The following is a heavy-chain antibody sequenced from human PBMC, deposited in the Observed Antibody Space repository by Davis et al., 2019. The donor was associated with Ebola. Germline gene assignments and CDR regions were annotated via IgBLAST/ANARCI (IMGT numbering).Heavy chain of an antibody. V-gene: IGHV4-31*03. D-gene: IGHD5-18*01. CDR3: ARRGYSYGWRY. J-gene: IGHJ4*02. CDR1: GGSISSGGYY. Sequence: SETLSLTCTVSGGSISSGGYYWSWIRQHPGKGLEWIGYIYYSGSTYYNPSLKSRVTISVDTSKNQFSLKLSSVTAADTAVYYCARRGYSYGWRYWGQGTLVTVSS. CDR2: IYYSGST.